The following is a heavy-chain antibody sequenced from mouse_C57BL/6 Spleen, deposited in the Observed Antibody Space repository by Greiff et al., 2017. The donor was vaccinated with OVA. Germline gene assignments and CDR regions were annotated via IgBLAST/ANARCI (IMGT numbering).Heavy chain of an antibody. V-gene: IGHV1-82*01. D-gene: IGHD6-1*01. J-gene: IGHJ2*01. CDR3: ASSLARGLDY. CDR2: IYPGDGDT. CDR1: GYAFSSSW. Sequence: QVQLKESGPELVKPGASVKISCKASGYAFSSSWMNWVKQRPGKGLEWIGRIYPGDGDTNYNGKFKGKATLTADKSSSTAYMQLSSLTSEDSAVYFCASSLARGLDYWGQGTTLTVSS.